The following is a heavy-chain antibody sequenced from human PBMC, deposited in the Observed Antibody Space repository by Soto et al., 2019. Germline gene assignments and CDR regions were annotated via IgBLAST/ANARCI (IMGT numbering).Heavy chain of an antibody. Sequence: GGSLRLSCAASGFTFSSYWMSWVRQAPGKGLEWVANIKQDGSEKYYVDSVKGRFTISRDNAKNSLYLQMNSLRAEDTAVYYCARVVLYCSGGSCYPDYYWGQGTLVTVSS. CDR3: ARVVLYCSGGSCYPDYY. D-gene: IGHD2-15*01. V-gene: IGHV3-7*01. CDR2: IKQDGSEK. CDR1: GFTFSSYW. J-gene: IGHJ4*02.